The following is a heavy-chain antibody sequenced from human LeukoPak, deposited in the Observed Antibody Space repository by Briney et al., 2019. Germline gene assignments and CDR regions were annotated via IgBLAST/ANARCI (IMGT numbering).Heavy chain of an antibody. J-gene: IGHJ6*03. CDR3: ARQDALGKNPPPYYMDV. CDR2: ISETGSP. D-gene: IGHD3-16*01. CDR1: GGSISSYN. Sequence: PSETLSLTCTVSGGSISSYNWNWIRQPPGKGLEWIGYISETGSPNYNSSLENRVTLSLDTSKNQISLNLRSATVADTAVYYCARQDALGKNPPPYYMDVWGKGTTVIVS. V-gene: IGHV4-59*08.